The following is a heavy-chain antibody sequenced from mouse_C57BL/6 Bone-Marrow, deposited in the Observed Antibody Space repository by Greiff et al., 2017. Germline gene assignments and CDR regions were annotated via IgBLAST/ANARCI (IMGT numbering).Heavy chain of an antibody. CDR2: IYPGSGST. Sequence: QVQLQQPGAELVKPGASVQMSCKASGYTFTSYWITWVKQRPGQGLEWIGDIYPGSGSTNYNEKFKSKATLTVDTASSTAYMQLSSLTSEDSAVYYCARSFSYYYGSSYCDVWGTGTTVTVSS. V-gene: IGHV1-55*01. CDR3: ARSFSYYYGSSYCDV. D-gene: IGHD1-1*01. CDR1: GYTFTSYW. J-gene: IGHJ1*03.